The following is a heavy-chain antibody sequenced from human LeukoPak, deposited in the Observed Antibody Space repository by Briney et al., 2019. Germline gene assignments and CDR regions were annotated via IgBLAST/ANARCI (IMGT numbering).Heavy chain of an antibody. Sequence: GESLTLSCAASGFTFSSYWMHWVRQAPGKGLVWVSGISSDGTSTRYADSVKGRFTISRDNAKTTLYLQMNSLRAEDTAVYYCARDRLSHFDYWGQGTLVTVSS. CDR3: ARDRLSHFDY. J-gene: IGHJ4*02. V-gene: IGHV3-74*01. D-gene: IGHD2/OR15-2a*01. CDR1: GFTFSSYW. CDR2: ISSDGTST.